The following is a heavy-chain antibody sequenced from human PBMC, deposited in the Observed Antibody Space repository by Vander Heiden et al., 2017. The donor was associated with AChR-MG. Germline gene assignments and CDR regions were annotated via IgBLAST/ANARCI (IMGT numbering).Heavy chain of an antibody. J-gene: IGHJ4*02. Sequence: EVQLVQSGAAVKKPGESLKIPCKASGYTFTNYWIGWVRQMPGKGLEWMGIIYPGDSDTIYSPSFQGQVTISADKSITTAYLQWSSLKASDTAMYYCARRSRDGYSPRFEHWGQGTLVTVSS. D-gene: IGHD4-4*01. CDR1: GYTFTNYW. CDR2: IYPGDSDT. CDR3: ARRSRDGYSPRFEH. V-gene: IGHV5-51*01.